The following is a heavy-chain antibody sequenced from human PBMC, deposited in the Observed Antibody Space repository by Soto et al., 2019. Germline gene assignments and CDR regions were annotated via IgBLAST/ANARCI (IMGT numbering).Heavy chain of an antibody. D-gene: IGHD3-3*01. CDR2: IYYSGAT. Sequence: PSETLSLTCTVSGDSITSNSYFWAWIRQPPGKGLEWIGIIYYSGATYYNPSLKSRITISVDTSKNQFSLKLTSVTAADTAVYYCARKGVTILGVVTYYFDYWGHGTLVTVS. V-gene: IGHV4-39*07. J-gene: IGHJ4*01. CDR3: ARKGVTILGVVTYYFDY. CDR1: GDSITSNSYF.